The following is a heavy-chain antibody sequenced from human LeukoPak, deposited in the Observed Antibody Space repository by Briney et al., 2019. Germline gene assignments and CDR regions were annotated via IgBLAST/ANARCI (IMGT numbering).Heavy chain of an antibody. CDR1: GGSFSGYY. CDR2: INHSGST. V-gene: IGHV4-34*01. CDR3: ARGLLTSGSSGDY. D-gene: IGHD1-26*01. Sequence: PSETLSLTCAVYGGSFSGYYWSWIRQPPGRGLEWIGEINHSGSTNYNPSLKSRVTISVDTSKNQFSLKLSSVTAADTAVYYCARGLLTSGSSGDYWGQGTLVTVSS. J-gene: IGHJ4*02.